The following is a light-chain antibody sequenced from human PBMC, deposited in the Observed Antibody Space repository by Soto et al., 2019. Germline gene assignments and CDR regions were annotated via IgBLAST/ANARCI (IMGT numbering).Light chain of an antibody. Sequence: DIQMTQSPFSLSASVGDRVTITCRASQSINSKLNWYQQKPGEVPKLLIYAATSLQSGVPSRFSGSGSGTDFTLTISSLQPEDFATYYCQQSYNSPPTFGQGTKVDIK. CDR2: AAT. CDR3: QQSYNSPPT. CDR1: QSINSK. J-gene: IGKJ1*01. V-gene: IGKV1-39*01.